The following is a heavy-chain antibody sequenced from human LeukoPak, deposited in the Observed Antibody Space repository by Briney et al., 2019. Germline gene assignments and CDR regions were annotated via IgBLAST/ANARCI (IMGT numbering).Heavy chain of an antibody. CDR2: IRYSGST. D-gene: IGHD6-19*01. CDR3: ARMGRSSGWIDAFDI. V-gene: IGHV4-59*01. Sequence: KPSETLSLTCTVSGGSISSYYWSWIRQPPGKKLEWIGYIRYSGSTNYNPSLNSRVTISVDTSNNQFSLKLTSLTAADTAVYYCARMGRSSGWIDAFDIWGQGTMVTVSS. CDR1: GGSISSYY. J-gene: IGHJ3*02.